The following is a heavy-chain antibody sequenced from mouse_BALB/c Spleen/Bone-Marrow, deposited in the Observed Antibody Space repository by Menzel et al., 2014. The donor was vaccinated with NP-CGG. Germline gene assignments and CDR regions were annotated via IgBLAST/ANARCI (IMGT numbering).Heavy chain of an antibody. J-gene: IGHJ3*01. Sequence: VQLQQSGPGLVSPSLSLSIPCTVSGFSLTNYGISWVRQPPGKGLEWLGVIWGDGSTNYHSALISRLSISKDNSKSQVLLKLNSLQTDDTATYYCRGGPWFAYWGQGTLVTVSA. V-gene: IGHV2-3*01. CDR1: GFSLTNYG. D-gene: IGHD3-3*01. CDR3: RGGPWFAY. CDR2: IWGDGST.